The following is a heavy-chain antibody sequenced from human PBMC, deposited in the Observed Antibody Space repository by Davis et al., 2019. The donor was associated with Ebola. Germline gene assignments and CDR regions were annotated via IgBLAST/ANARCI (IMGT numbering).Heavy chain of an antibody. CDR3: ASSVATPGAFDI. CDR2: IYSGGST. Sequence: GGSLRLSCAASGFTVSSNYMSWVRQAPGKGLEWVSLIYSGGSTFYADSVKGRFTISRDNSKNTLYLQMNSLRVEDTAVYYCASSVATPGAFDIWGQGTMVTVSS. V-gene: IGHV3-66*01. D-gene: IGHD2-15*01. CDR1: GFTVSSNY. J-gene: IGHJ3*02.